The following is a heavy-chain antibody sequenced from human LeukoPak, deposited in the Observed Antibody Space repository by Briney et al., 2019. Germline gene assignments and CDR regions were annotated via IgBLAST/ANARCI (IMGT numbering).Heavy chain of an antibody. Sequence: PGRSLRLSCAASGFTFSFYGMHWVRQAPGKGLEWVSIIYSGGNTYYADSVKGRFTISRDNSKNTLYLQMNRLRPEDTAVYYCARGTVTAPDYWGQGTLVTVSS. V-gene: IGHV3-53*01. D-gene: IGHD2-21*02. J-gene: IGHJ4*02. CDR1: GFTFSFYG. CDR2: IYSGGNT. CDR3: ARGTVTAPDY.